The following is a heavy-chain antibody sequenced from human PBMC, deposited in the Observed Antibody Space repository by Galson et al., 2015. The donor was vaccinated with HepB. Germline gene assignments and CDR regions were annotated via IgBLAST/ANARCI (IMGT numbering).Heavy chain of an antibody. V-gene: IGHV3-30*18. Sequence: SLRLSCAASGFTFSSYGMHWVRQAPGKGLEWVAVISYDGSNKYYADSVKGRFTISRDNSKNTLYLQMNSLRAEDTAVYYCAKQAGVSGGDYYYHMDVWGKGTTVTVSS. D-gene: IGHD3-16*01. CDR2: ISYDGSNK. CDR1: GFTFSSYG. CDR3: AKQAGVSGGDYYYHMDV. J-gene: IGHJ6*03.